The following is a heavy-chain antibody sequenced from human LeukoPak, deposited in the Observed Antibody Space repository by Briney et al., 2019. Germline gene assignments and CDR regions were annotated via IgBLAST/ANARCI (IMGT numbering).Heavy chain of an antibody. CDR3: ANVRSGWRTFDY. D-gene: IGHD6-19*01. J-gene: IGHJ4*02. V-gene: IGHV3-23*01. Sequence: PGGSLRLSCAASGFTFSSYGMHWVRQAPGKGLEWVSAISGSVSDTYYADSVKGRFTISRDNSKNTLYLQMNSLRAEDTAVYYCANVRSGWRTFDYWGLGTLVTVSS. CDR1: GFTFSSYG. CDR2: ISGSVSDT.